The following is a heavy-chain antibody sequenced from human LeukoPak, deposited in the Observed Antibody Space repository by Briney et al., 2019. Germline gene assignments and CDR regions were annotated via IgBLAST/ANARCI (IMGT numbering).Heavy chain of an antibody. V-gene: IGHV4-59*01. Sequence: SETLSLTCTVSGGSISPYFWSWIRQPPGKGLEWIGYISYTGSTNYNPSLKSRVTISVDTSMNQFSLQLTSVTAADTAVYYCARDDYRGVTNFDPWGQGTLVTVSS. CDR2: ISYTGST. CDR3: ARDDYRGVTNFDP. J-gene: IGHJ5*02. D-gene: IGHD3-10*01. CDR1: GGSISPYF.